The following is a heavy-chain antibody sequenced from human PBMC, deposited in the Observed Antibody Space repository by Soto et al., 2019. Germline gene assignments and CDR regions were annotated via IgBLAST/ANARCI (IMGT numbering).Heavy chain of an antibody. V-gene: IGHV5-51*01. CDR2: IYPGDSET. J-gene: IGHJ6*02. CDR3: ARHILAISTFVYGLDV. Sequence: GESLKISCKGSGYSFTDYWIGWVRQMPGKGLEWMGIIYPGDSETRYSPSFQGQVTISADKSISTAYLQWSSLKASDTAVYYCARHILAISTFVYGLDVWGQGTTVTVSS. D-gene: IGHD3-16*01. CDR1: GYSFTDYW.